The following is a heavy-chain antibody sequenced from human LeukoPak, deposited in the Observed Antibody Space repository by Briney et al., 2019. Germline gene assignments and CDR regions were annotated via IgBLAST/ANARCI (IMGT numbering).Heavy chain of an antibody. J-gene: IGHJ4*02. CDR1: GYPFTKFA. D-gene: IGHD6-25*01. Sequence: GASVKVSCKASGYPFTKFAINWVRQAPGQGLEWVGWISTYNGDTEYAQKFQGRVTMTTDTSTTTAYLELRSLRSDDTAVYYCSRDPSNTSGWRAWGDYWGQGTLVTVSS. CDR2: ISTYNGDT. V-gene: IGHV1-18*01. CDR3: SRDPSNTSGWRAWGDY.